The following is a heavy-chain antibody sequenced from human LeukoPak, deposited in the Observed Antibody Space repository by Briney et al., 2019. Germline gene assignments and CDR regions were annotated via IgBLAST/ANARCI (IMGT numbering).Heavy chain of an antibody. D-gene: IGHD6-19*01. CDR2: ISSSSSYI. CDR1: GFTFSSYS. Sequence: KSGGSLRLSCAASGFTFSSYSMNWVRQAPGRGLEWVSSISSSSSYIYYADSVKGRFTISRDNAKISLYLQMNSLRAEDTAVYYCARASVAGEYYFDYWGQGTLVTVSS. J-gene: IGHJ4*02. V-gene: IGHV3-21*01. CDR3: ARASVAGEYYFDY.